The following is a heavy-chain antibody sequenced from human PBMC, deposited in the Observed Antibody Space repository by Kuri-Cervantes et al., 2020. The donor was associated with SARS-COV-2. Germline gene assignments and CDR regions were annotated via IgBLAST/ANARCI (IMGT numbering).Heavy chain of an antibody. CDR3: ARDWDCSGTSCYTYYYYYYMDV. D-gene: IGHD2-2*02. CDR2: IGPSGTTK. CDR1: GFIFSDYY. V-gene: IGHV3-11*04. Sequence: GESLKISCTASGFIFSDYYMTWIRQAPGKGLEWVSNIGPSGTTKYYADSVKGRFTISRDNAKNSLYLQMSSLRAEDTAVYYCARDWDCSGTSCYTYYYYYYMDVWGKGTTVTVSS. J-gene: IGHJ6*03.